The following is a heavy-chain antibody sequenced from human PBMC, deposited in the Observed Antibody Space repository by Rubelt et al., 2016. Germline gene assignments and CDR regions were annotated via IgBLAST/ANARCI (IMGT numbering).Heavy chain of an antibody. CDR3: ARGYCSSANCLFNWFDP. V-gene: IGHV1-18*01. D-gene: IGHD2-2*01. CDR2: SSTYNGNT. CDR1: GYTFTTYG. Sequence: QVQLVQSGAEVKKPGASVKVSCKASGYTFTTYGISWVRQAPGQGLEWMGWSSTYNGNTNYAQKLQGRVTMTTDTSTSPAYMELRSLRSDDTAMYFCARGYCSSANCLFNWFDPWGQGTLVTVSS. J-gene: IGHJ5*02.